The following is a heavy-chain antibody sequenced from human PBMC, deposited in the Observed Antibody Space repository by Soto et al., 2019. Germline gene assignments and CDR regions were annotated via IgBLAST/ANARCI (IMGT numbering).Heavy chain of an antibody. D-gene: IGHD2-8*01. V-gene: IGHV4-4*02. CDR3: ARLVYDTRLNYMYFDF. J-gene: IGHJ4*02. Sequence: SETLSLTCAVCGVCINSGNWWTWVRQTPQRGLEYIGEIFHDGTANYYPSFERRVAISVDTSKNQFSLKLTSVTAADTAIYFCARLVYDTRLNYMYFDFWGQGALVTVSS. CDR1: GVCINSGNW. CDR2: IFHDGTA.